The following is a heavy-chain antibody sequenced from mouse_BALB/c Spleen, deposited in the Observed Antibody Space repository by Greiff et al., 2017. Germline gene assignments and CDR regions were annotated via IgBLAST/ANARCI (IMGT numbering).Heavy chain of an antibody. D-gene: IGHD2-10*02. CDR2: IYPSDSYT. V-gene: IGHV1-69*02. CDR3: TRRYGNDYAMDD. Sequence: QVQLKQPGAELVRPGASVKLSCKASGYTFTSYWINWVKQRPGQGLEWIGNIYPSDSYTNYNQKFKDKATLTVDKSSSTAYMQLSSATTEDSAVYYCTRRYGNDYAMDDWGQGTSVTVSS. J-gene: IGHJ4*01. CDR1: GYTFTSYW.